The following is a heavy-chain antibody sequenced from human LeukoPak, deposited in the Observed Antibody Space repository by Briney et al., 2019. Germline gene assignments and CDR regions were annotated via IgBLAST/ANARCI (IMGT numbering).Heavy chain of an antibody. CDR1: GFTFDDYG. Sequence: QSGGSLRLSCAASGFTFDDYGMSWVRQAPGKGLEWVSGINWNGGSTGYADSVKGRFTISRDNAKNSLYLQMNSLRAEDTALYYCARDGGSYLFDYWGQGTLVTVSS. CDR3: ARDGGSYLFDY. V-gene: IGHV3-20*04. J-gene: IGHJ4*02. CDR2: INWNGGST. D-gene: IGHD1-26*01.